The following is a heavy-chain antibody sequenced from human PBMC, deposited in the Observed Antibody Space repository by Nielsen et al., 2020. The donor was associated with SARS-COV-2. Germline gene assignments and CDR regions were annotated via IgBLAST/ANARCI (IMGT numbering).Heavy chain of an antibody. V-gene: IGHV3-53*01. Sequence: WIRQPPGKGLEWVSVIYSGGSTYYADSVKGRFTISRDNSKNTLYLQMNSLRAEDTAVYYCARGGLTIFGVVTIFDYYGMDVWGQGTTVTVSS. D-gene: IGHD3-3*01. J-gene: IGHJ6*02. CDR2: IYSGGST. CDR3: ARGGLTIFGVVTIFDYYGMDV.